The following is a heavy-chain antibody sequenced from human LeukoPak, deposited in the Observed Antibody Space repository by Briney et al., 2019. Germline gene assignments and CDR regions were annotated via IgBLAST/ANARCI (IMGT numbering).Heavy chain of an antibody. J-gene: IGHJ4*02. CDR2: INPSGGST. Sequence: ASVKVSCKASGYTFTSYYMHWVRQAPGQGLEWMGIINPSGGSTSYAQKFQGRVTMTRDTSTSTVYMELRSLRSEDTAVYYCAGDYPRSCFYHWGQEPRVTVPS. CDR1: GYTFTSYY. D-gene: IGHD6-13*01. V-gene: IGHV1-46*01. CDR3: AGDYPRSCFYH.